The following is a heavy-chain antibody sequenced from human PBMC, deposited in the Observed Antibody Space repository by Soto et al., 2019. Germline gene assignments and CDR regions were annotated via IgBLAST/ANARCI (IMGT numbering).Heavy chain of an antibody. CDR1: GGSVSSGSYY. V-gene: IGHV4-61*01. CDR3: SRGRRTAVTIDY. CDR2: IYYSGST. D-gene: IGHD4-17*01. Sequence: SETLSPTCTVSGGSVSSGSYYWSWIRQPPGKGLEWIGYIYYSGSTNYNPSLKSRVTISVDTSKNQFSLKLSSVTAADTAVYYCSRGRRTAVTIDYWGQGTLVTSPQ. J-gene: IGHJ4*02.